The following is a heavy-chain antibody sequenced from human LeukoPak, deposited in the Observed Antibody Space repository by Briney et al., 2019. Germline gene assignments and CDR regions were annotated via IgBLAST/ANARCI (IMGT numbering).Heavy chain of an antibody. CDR3: ARSRTGDLYFDI. Sequence: SETLSLTCTVSGGSLSSYYWTWIRQLPGKGLEWIGYIYYSGSTNYNPSLKSRVTISVDTSKNQFSLKLSSVTAADTAVYYCARSRTGDLYFDIWGQGTLVTVSS. D-gene: IGHD7-27*01. CDR2: IYYSGST. V-gene: IGHV4-59*08. CDR1: GGSLSSYY. J-gene: IGHJ4*02.